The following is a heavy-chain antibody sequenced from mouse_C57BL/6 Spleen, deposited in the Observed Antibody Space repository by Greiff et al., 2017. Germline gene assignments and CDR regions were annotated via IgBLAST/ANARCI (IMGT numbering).Heavy chain of an antibody. D-gene: IGHD1-1*01. Sequence: EVKVVESGGGLVKPGGSLKLSCAASGFTFSDYGMHWVRQAPEKGLEWVAYISSGSSTIYYADTVKGRFTISRDNAKNTLFLQMTSLRSEDTAMYYCARHGPYAMDYWGQGTSVTVSS. CDR3: ARHGPYAMDY. CDR1: GFTFSDYG. CDR2: ISSGSSTI. V-gene: IGHV5-17*01. J-gene: IGHJ4*01.